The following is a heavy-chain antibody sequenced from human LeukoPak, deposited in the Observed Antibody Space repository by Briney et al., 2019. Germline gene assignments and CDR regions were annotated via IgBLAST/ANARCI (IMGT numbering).Heavy chain of an antibody. J-gene: IGHJ4*02. CDR1: GFTFSSYG. CDR3: AKFDYGLGRHIDY. CDR2: ISYDGSNK. Sequence: PGRSLRLSCAASGFTFSSYGMHWVRQAPGKGLEWVAVISYDGSNKYYADSVKGRFTISRDNSKNTLYLQMNSLRAEDTAVYYCAKFDYGLGRHIDYWGQGTLVTVSS. D-gene: IGHD3-10*01. V-gene: IGHV3-30*18.